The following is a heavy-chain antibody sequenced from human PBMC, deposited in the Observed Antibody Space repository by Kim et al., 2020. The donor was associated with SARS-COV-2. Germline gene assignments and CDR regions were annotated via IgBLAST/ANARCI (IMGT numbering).Heavy chain of an antibody. D-gene: IGHD3-10*01. CDR3: AKDIRGAGWFVAFDI. Sequence: GGSLRRSCAASGFTFGDYAMHWVRQAPGKGLEWVSGISWNSGSIGYADSVKGRFTISRDNAKNSLYLQMNSVRAEDTALYNCAKDIRGAGWFVAFDIWGQGTMVTVSS. J-gene: IGHJ3*02. CDR2: ISWNSGSI. CDR1: GFTFGDYA. V-gene: IGHV3-9*01.